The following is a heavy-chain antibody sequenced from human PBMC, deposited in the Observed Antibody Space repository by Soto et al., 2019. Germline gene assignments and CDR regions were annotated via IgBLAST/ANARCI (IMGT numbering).Heavy chain of an antibody. J-gene: IGHJ6*03. Sequence: GGSLRLSCAASGFTVSSNYMSWVRQAPGKGLEWVSVIYSGGSTYYADSVKGRFTISRHNSKNTLYLQMNSLRAEDTAVYYCARDLAETAALPPYYYYYMDVWGKGTTVTVSS. D-gene: IGHD5-18*01. CDR2: IYSGGST. CDR1: GFTVSSNY. V-gene: IGHV3-53*04. CDR3: ARDLAETAALPPYYYYYMDV.